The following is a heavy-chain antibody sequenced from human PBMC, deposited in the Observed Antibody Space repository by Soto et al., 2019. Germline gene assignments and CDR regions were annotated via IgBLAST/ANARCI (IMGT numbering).Heavy chain of an antibody. D-gene: IGHD6-19*01. CDR2: SYYSGTT. Sequence: SETLSLTCTVSGASISVHSYYWTWIRQPPGEGLEWIGSSYYSGTTYFNPSLKSRVTISVDTSKNQFSLKLSSVTAADTAVYYCARSEAGRAVAGTVDYWGQGTLVTVSS. V-gene: IGHV4-39*01. CDR3: ARSEAGRAVAGTVDY. CDR1: GASISVHSYY. J-gene: IGHJ4*02.